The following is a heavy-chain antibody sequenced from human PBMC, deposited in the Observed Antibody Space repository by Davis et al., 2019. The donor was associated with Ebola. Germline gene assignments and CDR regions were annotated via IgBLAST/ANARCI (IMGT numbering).Heavy chain of an antibody. CDR3: AKGRTIPLALDF. CDR2: INWNSDSI. Sequence: SLKISCAGSGFAFGDYAMHWVRQAPGKGLEWVSGINWNSDSIVYADSVKGRFTISRDNAKNSLYLQMNRLRGEDTAFYYCAKGRTIPLALDFWGRGTLVTVSS. V-gene: IGHV3-9*01. CDR1: GFAFGDYA. D-gene: IGHD2-2*02. J-gene: IGHJ4*02.